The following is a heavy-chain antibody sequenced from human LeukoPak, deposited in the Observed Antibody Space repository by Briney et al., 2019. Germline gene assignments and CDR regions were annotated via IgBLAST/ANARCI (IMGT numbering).Heavy chain of an antibody. CDR1: GYTFTSHG. D-gene: IGHD1/OR15-1a*01. Sequence: ASVKVSCKASGYTFTSHGISWVRQAPGQGLEWMGWISAYNGNTNYAQKLQGRVTMTTDTSTSTVYMELSSLRSDDTAVYYCARAVNTPIYYFEYWGQGALVTVSS. J-gene: IGHJ4*02. CDR2: ISAYNGNT. V-gene: IGHV1-18*01. CDR3: ARAVNTPIYYFEY.